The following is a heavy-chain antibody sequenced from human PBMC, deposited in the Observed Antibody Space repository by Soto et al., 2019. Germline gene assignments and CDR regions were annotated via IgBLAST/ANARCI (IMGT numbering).Heavy chain of an antibody. J-gene: IGHJ6*02. CDR1: GGTFSSYA. CDR2: IIPIFGTA. CDR3: ARSITIGRGYYYDSSYYGMDV. V-gene: IGHV1-69*13. D-gene: IGHD3-22*01. Sequence: GASVKVSCKASGGTFSSYAISWVRQAPGQGLEWMGGIIPIFGTANYAQKFQGRVTITADESTSTAYMELSSLRSEDTAVYYCARSITIGRGYYYDSSYYGMDVWGQGTTVTVSS.